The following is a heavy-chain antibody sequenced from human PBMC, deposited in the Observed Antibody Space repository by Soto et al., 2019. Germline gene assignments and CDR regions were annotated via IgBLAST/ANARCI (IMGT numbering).Heavy chain of an antibody. CDR1: GFTFDDYA. D-gene: IGHD6-19*01. J-gene: IGHJ4*02. V-gene: IGHV3-9*03. Sequence: EVQLVESGGGLVQPGRSLRLSCAASGFTFDDYAMHWVRQAPGKGLEWVSGISWNSGSIGYADSVKGRFTISRDNAKNSLYLQMNSLRAEDMALYYCAKGINSGWYEKWGQGTLVTVSS. CDR3: AKGINSGWYEK. CDR2: ISWNSGSI.